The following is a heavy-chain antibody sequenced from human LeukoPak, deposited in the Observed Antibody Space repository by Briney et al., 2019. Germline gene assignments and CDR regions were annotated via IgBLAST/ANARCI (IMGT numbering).Heavy chain of an antibody. CDR2: IYSGGAT. Sequence: TGGSLRLSCAAPGFSVSNKYMSWVRQAPGGGLEWVSLIYSGGATYYADSVRGRFTLSRDNSKNTLDLQMSSLRAEDTAVYYCARGIGSSWSLDSWGQGTLVTVSS. CDR1: GFSVSNKY. CDR3: ARGIGSSWSLDS. J-gene: IGHJ4*02. V-gene: IGHV3-53*01. D-gene: IGHD6-13*01.